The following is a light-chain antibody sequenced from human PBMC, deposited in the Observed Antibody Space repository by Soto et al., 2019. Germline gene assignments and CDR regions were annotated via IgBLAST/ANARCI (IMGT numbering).Light chain of an antibody. CDR2: LEGSGSY. Sequence: QPVLTQSSSASASLGSSVKLTCTLSSGHSTFSIAWHQHQPGKAPRYLMKLEGSGSYNKGSGVPDRFSGSTSGADRYLTISNLQFEDEADYYCETWDSNTRVFGGGTQLTVL. V-gene: IGLV4-60*02. CDR1: SGHSTFS. CDR3: ETWDSNTRV. J-gene: IGLJ3*02.